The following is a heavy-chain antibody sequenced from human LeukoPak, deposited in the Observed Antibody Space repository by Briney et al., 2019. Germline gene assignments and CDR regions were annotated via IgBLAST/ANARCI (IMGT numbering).Heavy chain of an antibody. D-gene: IGHD6-25*01. V-gene: IGHV1-2*06. Sequence: ASVKVSCKASGYTFTAYYMHWVRQAPGQGLEWMGRINPNTGDTNYAQKFQGRVTMTRDTSISTAYMELSRLRSDDTAVYYCARDLRIAAAGNNWFDPWGQGTLVTVSS. CDR3: ARDLRIAAAGNNWFDP. CDR1: GYTFTAYY. J-gene: IGHJ5*02. CDR2: INPNTGDT.